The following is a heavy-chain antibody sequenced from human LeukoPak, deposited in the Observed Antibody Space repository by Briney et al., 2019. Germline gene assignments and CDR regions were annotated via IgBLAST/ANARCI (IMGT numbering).Heavy chain of an antibody. CDR2: IYPGDSDT. V-gene: IGHV5-51*01. Sequence: GESLKISCKASGYSFINYWIAWVRQMPGKGLEWLGIIYPGDSDTRYSSSFQGQVTISADKSISTAYLQWSSLKASDTAMFYCARLGIYGSGSYSYWGQGTLVTVSS. D-gene: IGHD3-10*01. J-gene: IGHJ4*02. CDR1: GYSFINYW. CDR3: ARLGIYGSGSYSY.